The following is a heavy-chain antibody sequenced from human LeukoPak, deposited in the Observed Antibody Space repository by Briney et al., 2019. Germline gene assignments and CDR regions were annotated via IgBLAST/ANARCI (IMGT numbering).Heavy chain of an antibody. J-gene: IGHJ4*02. CDR1: GYTFTSNY. V-gene: IGHV1-46*01. D-gene: IGHD2-21*02. CDR2: ISPSGGST. Sequence: ASVTVSCKAFGYTFTSNYMHWVRQAPGQGPEWMGVISPSGGSTTYAQKFQGRVTLTRDMPTSTDYLELSSLRSEDTAVYYCARTYCAEDCSIRYFDYWGQGTLVTVSS. CDR3: ARTYCAEDCSIRYFDY.